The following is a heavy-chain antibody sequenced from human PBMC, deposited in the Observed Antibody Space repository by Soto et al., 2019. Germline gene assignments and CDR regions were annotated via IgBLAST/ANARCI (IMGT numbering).Heavy chain of an antibody. CDR3: ARTYCITTSCQAHGMDV. CDR2: LYYNTHT. V-gene: IGHV4-61*01. J-gene: IGHJ6*02. D-gene: IGHD2-2*01. CDR1: GGSVNSGSYY. Sequence: QVQLQESGPGLVKPSETLSLTCTVSGGSVNSGSYYWTWIRQPPGKGLEWIGYLYYNTHTNYNPSLKSRVTISGDTSKNQFSLNLGSVTAADTAVYYCARTYCITTSCQAHGMDVWCQGNMVSVSS.